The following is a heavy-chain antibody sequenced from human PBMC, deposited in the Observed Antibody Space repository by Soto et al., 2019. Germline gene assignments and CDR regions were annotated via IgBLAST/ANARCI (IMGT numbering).Heavy chain of an antibody. D-gene: IGHD3-3*01. CDR1: GGSISSYY. CDR3: ARGVDDFWSGYYRGYYYYMDV. CDR2: IYYSGST. Sequence: PSETLSLTCTVSGGSISSYYWSWIRQPPGKGLEWIGYIYYSGSTNYNPSLKSRVTISVDTSKNQFSLKLSSVTAADTAVYYCARGVDDFWSGYYRGYYYYMDVWGKGTTVTVS. J-gene: IGHJ6*03. V-gene: IGHV4-59*01.